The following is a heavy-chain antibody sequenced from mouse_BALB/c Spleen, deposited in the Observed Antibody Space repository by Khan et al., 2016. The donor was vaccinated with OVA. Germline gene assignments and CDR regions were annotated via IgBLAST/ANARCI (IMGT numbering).Heavy chain of an antibody. CDR1: GYTFTTYW. Sequence: VQLQESGAELAKPGASVKTSCKASGYTFTTYWMHWVKQRPGQGLEWIGYINPTSGYTDYNQKFKDKATLTADKSSSTAYMQLSSLTSDDSAVYYCARDRIDYWGQGTTLTVSS. CDR2: INPTSGYT. CDR3: ARDRIDY. V-gene: IGHV1-7*01. J-gene: IGHJ2*01.